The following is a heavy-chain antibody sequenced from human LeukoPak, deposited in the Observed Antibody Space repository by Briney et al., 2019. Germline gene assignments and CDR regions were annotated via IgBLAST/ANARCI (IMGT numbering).Heavy chain of an antibody. CDR2: IYYSGST. D-gene: IGHD1-26*01. CDR1: GGYISSSSYY. CDR3: ASLGATTLHYYYYGMDV. V-gene: IGHV4-39*01. Sequence: SETLSLTCTVSGGYISSSSYYWGWIRQPPGKGLEWIGSIYYSGSTYYNPSLKSRVTISVDTSKNQFSLKLSSVTAADTAVYYCASLGATTLHYYYYGMDVWGQGTTVTVSS. J-gene: IGHJ6*02.